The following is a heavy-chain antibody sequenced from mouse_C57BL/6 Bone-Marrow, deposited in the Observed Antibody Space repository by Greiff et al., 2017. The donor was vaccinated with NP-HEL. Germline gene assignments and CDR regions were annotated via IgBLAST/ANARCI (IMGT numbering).Heavy chain of an antibody. CDR1: GFHFSSYA. Sequence: EVMLVESGGGLVKPGGSLKLSCAASGFHFSSYALSWVRQTPDTRLEWVATISDGGSSTYYPDNVKGRFTISRDNAKNNLYLQMSHLKSEDTAMYYCARDLLWVFAYWGQGTLVTVSA. J-gene: IGHJ3*01. CDR2: ISDGGSST. CDR3: ARDLLWVFAY. D-gene: IGHD2-10*01. V-gene: IGHV5-4*01.